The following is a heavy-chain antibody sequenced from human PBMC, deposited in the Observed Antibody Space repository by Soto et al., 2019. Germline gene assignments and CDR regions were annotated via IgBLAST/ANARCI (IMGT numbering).Heavy chain of an antibody. J-gene: IGHJ6*03. CDR2: INPSGGST. V-gene: IGHV1-46*03. CDR3: ARDPLSYYDILTGYFPAGSYYMEV. D-gene: IGHD3-9*01. CDR1: GYTFTSYY. Sequence: GASVKVSCKASGYTFTSYYMHCVRQAPGQGLEWMGIINPSGGSTSYAQKFQGRVTMTRDTSTSTVYMELSSLRSEDTAVYYCARDPLSYYDILTGYFPAGSYYMEVWGKGTTVTVSS.